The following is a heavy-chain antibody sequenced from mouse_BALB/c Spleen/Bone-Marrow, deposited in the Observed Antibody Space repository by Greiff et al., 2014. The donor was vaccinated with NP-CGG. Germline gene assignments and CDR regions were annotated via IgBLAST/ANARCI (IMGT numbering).Heavy chain of an antibody. Sequence: VKLMESGAELVKPRASVKLSCKASGYTFTSYYMYWVKQRPGQGLEWIGEINPSNGGTNFNEKFKSKATLTVDKSSSTAYMQLSSLTSEDSAVYYCTREGDSPFAYWGQGTLVTVSA. J-gene: IGHJ3*01. CDR1: GYTFTSYY. CDR2: INPSNGGT. D-gene: IGHD2-13*01. V-gene: IGHV1S81*02. CDR3: TREGDSPFAY.